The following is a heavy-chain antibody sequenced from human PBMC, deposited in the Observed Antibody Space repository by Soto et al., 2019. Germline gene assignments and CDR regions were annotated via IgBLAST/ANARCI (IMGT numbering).Heavy chain of an antibody. CDR2: IYPGDSET. CDR1: GYSFTNYW. Sequence: EVQLVQSGAEVKKPGESLKISCKGSGYSFTNYWIGWVRQMPGEGLEWMGIIYPGDSETRYSPSFQGHVTISADKSISTAYLQWSRLKASDSAVYYCARRPSHGSGRWHLDYWGQGTLVTVSS. CDR3: ARRPSHGSGRWHLDY. V-gene: IGHV5-51*03. J-gene: IGHJ4*02. D-gene: IGHD3-10*01.